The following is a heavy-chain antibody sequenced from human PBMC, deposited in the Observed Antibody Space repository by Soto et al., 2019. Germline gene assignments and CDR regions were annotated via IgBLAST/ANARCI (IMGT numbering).Heavy chain of an antibody. CDR1: GFTFSSYG. D-gene: IGHD1-26*01. CDR3: AKDLVGATGY. J-gene: IGHJ4*02. Sequence: PGGSLRLSCAASGFTFSSYGMHWVRQAPGKGLEWVAVISYDGSNKYYADSVKGRFTISRDNSKNTLYLQMNSLRAEDTAVYYCAKDLVGATGYWGQGTLVTISS. V-gene: IGHV3-30*18. CDR2: ISYDGSNK.